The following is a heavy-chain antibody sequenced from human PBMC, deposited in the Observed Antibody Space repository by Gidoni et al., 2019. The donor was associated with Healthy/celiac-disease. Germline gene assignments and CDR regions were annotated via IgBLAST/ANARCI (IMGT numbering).Heavy chain of an antibody. V-gene: IGHV4-34*01. CDR1: VGSFSGYY. J-gene: IGHJ2*01. D-gene: IGHD1-1*01. CDR3: ARGSNLPNWYFDL. CDR2: INHSGST. Sequence: VQLQQRGAGLLKPSETLSLTCAVDVGSFSGYYCSWMRQPPGKGLEWIGEINHSGSTNYNPSLKSRVTISVDTSKNQFSLKLSSVTAADTAVYYCARGSNLPNWYFDLWGRGTLVTVSS.